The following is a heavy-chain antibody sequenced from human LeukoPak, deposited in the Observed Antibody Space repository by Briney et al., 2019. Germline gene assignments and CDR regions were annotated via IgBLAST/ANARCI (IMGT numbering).Heavy chain of an antibody. CDR2: ISAYNGNT. CDR1: GYTFTSYG. D-gene: IGHD6-6*01. J-gene: IGHJ5*02. CDR3: ARDLAYSSSFGWFDP. Sequence: GASVKVSCKASGYTFTSYGISWVRQAPGQGLEWMGWISAYNGNTNYAQKLQGRVTMTTDTSTSTAYMELRSLRSDDTAVYYCARDLAYSSSFGWFDPWGQGTLVTVSS. V-gene: IGHV1-18*01.